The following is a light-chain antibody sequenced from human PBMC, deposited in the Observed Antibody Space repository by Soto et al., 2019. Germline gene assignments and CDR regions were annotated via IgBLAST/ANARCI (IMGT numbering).Light chain of an antibody. J-gene: IGLJ3*02. CDR3: SSDTTTSTRV. CDR1: SSDVGGCIH. CDR2: DVS. Sequence: QSALAQPASGSGSRGQWITISCTGTSSDVGGCIHVSWYQHHPGKAPKLLIYDVSYRPSGVSYRFSGSKSGNTASLSISGLQAEDEADYYCSSDTTTSTRVFGGGTTVTVL. V-gene: IGLV2-14*03.